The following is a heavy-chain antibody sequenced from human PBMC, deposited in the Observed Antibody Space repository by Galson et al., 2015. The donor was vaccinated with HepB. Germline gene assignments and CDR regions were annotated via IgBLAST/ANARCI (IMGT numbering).Heavy chain of an antibody. Sequence: SLRLSCAASGFTFSSYGMHWVRQAPGKGLEWVAVIWYDGSNKYYADSVEGRFTISRDNSKNTLYLQMNSLRAEDTAVYYCARDKGRVIAAAIYGYWGQGTLVTVSS. D-gene: IGHD6-13*01. V-gene: IGHV3-33*08. CDR3: ARDKGRVIAAAIYGY. J-gene: IGHJ4*02. CDR2: IWYDGSNK. CDR1: GFTFSSYG.